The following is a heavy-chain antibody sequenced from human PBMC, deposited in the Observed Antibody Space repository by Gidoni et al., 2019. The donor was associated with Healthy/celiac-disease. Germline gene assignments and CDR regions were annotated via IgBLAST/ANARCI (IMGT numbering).Heavy chain of an antibody. V-gene: IGHV4-4*02. CDR3: ARDDHPIEQQLNCAFAI. D-gene: IGHD6-13*01. CDR2: IYHSGST. J-gene: IGHJ3*02. CDR1: GGSISSSNW. Sequence: QVQLQESGPGLVKPSGTLSLTCAVSGGSISSSNWGSWVSQPPGKGLESIGDIYHSGSTNYNPSLKSRVTISVDKSKNQFSLKLSSVTAADTAVYYCARDDHPIEQQLNCAFAIWGQGTMVTVSS.